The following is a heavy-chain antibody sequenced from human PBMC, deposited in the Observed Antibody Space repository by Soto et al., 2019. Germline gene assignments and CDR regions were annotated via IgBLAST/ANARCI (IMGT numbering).Heavy chain of an antibody. CDR3: ARDYDILTGYYEVWFDP. Sequence: GASVKVSCKASGYTFTSYGISWVRQAPGQGLEWMGWISAYNGNTNYAQKLQGRVTMTTDTSTSTAYMELRSLRSDDTAVYYCARDYDILTGYYEVWFDPWGQGTLVTVSS. CDR1: GYTFTSYG. V-gene: IGHV1-18*01. CDR2: ISAYNGNT. D-gene: IGHD3-9*01. J-gene: IGHJ5*02.